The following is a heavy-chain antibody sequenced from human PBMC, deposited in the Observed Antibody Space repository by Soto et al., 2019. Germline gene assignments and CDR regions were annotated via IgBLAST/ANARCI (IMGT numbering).Heavy chain of an antibody. J-gene: IGHJ4*02. D-gene: IGHD3-22*01. CDR3: ARGKPQPRTYYYDSSGYPSPYFDY. CDR1: GGSLSGYY. Sequence: SETLSLTCAVYGGSLSGYYWSWIRQPPGKGLEWIGEINHSGSTNYNPSLKSRVTISVDTSKNQFSLKLSSVTAADTAVYYCARGKPQPRTYYYDSSGYPSPYFDYRGQGTRFTASS. CDR2: INHSGST. V-gene: IGHV4-34*01.